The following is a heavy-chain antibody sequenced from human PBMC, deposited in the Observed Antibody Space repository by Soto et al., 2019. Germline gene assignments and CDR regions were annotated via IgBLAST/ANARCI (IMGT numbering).Heavy chain of an antibody. V-gene: IGHV3-23*01. Sequence: EVQLSGSGGGLVQPGGSLRLSCAASGFTFSSYAMSWVRQAPGKGLEWVSAISGSSTSTYYADSVKGRFTISRDNSKKTLYLQMNSLRTEDKAVYYCAKGPSSGFAMENYFDYWGQGTLVTVSS. CDR1: GFTFSSYA. D-gene: IGHD3-10*01. CDR2: ISGSSTST. CDR3: AKGPSSGFAMENYFDY. J-gene: IGHJ4*02.